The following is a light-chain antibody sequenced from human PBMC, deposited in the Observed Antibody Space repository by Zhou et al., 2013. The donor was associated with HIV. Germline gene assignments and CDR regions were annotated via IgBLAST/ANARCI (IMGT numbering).Light chain of an antibody. V-gene: IGKV1-5*03. Sequence: DIQMTQSPSSVSASIGDTVIITCRASQSISDWLAWYQQKPGKAPNLLMHQASSLQSGVSSNFSGSGSGTEFTLTISSLQPDDFATYYCQQYNDYPLTFGGGTTVEIK. CDR3: QQYNDYPLT. CDR1: QSISDW. J-gene: IGKJ4*01. CDR2: QAS.